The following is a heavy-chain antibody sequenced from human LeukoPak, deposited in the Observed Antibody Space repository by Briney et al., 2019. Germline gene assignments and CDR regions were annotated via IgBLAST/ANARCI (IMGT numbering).Heavy chain of an antibody. D-gene: IGHD2-15*01. CDR3: ARNDSQNGWFDP. CDR1: GGSISSYY. CDR2: IYTSGSS. V-gene: IGHV4-4*09. J-gene: IGHJ5*02. Sequence: PQTLSLTCTVSGGSISSYYWSCIRRPPGPGLEWIGYIYTSGSSNHNPSLKSRVTISVDTSKNQFSLKLSSVTAADTAVYYCARNDSQNGWFDPWGQGTLVTVSS.